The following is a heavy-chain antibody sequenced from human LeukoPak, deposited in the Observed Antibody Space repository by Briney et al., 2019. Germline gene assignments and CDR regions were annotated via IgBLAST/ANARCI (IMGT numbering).Heavy chain of an antibody. Sequence: ASVKVSCKASGYTFTSYDINWVRQATGQGLEWMGWMNPNSGNTGYAQKFQGRDTMTRNTSISTAYMELSSLRSEDTAVYYCARDYGDFQNWFDPWGQGTLVTVSS. CDR1: GYTFTSYD. CDR2: MNPNSGNT. D-gene: IGHD4-17*01. J-gene: IGHJ5*02. CDR3: ARDYGDFQNWFDP. V-gene: IGHV1-8*01.